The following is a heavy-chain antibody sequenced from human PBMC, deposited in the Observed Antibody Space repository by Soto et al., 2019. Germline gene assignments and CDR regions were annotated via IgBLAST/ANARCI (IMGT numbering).Heavy chain of an antibody. D-gene: IGHD4-17*01. CDR3: AKIMLTVTTAAFDI. Sequence: SVKVSCKASRGTFSSYTISWVRQAPGQGLEWMGRIIPILGIANYAQKFLGRVTITADKSTSTAYMELSSLRSEDTAVYYCAKIMLTVTTAAFDIWGQGTMVTVSS. J-gene: IGHJ3*02. V-gene: IGHV1-69*02. CDR2: IIPILGIA. CDR1: RGTFSSYT.